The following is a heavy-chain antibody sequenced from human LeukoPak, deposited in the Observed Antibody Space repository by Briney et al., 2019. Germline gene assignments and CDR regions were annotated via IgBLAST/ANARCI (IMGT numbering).Heavy chain of an antibody. J-gene: IGHJ6*03. V-gene: IGHV1-18*01. CDR2: ISAYNGNT. CDR1: GYTFTSYG. D-gene: IGHD2-2*03. CDR3: ARGLMDIVVVPAAMGYYYYMDV. Sequence: ASVKVSCKASGYTFTSYGISWVRQAPGQGLEWMGWISAYNGNTNYAQKFQGRVTMTRDTSISTAYMELSRLRSDDTAVYYCARGLMDIVVVPAAMGYYYYMDVWGKGTTVTISS.